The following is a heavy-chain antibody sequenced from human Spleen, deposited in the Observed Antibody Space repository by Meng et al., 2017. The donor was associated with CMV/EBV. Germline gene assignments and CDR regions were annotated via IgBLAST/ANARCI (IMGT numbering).Heavy chain of an antibody. CDR2: FYYSGST. D-gene: IGHD3-9*01. CDR3: ARALGYYDILTGHYIDAFDI. V-gene: IGHV4-34*01. J-gene: IGHJ3*02. CDR1: GGSFSTYY. Sequence: SCAVYGGSFSTYYWNWIRQPPGKGLEWIGSFYYSGSTYYNPSLKSRVTISVDTSKNQFSLKLTSVTAADTAVYYCARALGYYDILTGHYIDAFDIWGQGTMVTVSS.